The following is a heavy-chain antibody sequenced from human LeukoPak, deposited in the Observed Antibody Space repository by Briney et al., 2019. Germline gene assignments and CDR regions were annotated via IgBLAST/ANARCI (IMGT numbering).Heavy chain of an antibody. Sequence: GSLRLSCAASGFTFSSYEMNWVRQAPGKGLEWVSYISSGSTIYDSDSVKGRFTISRDNAKNSLYLQMNSLRAEDTAVYYCARESIAVAGAPFDYWGQGTLVTVSS. CDR3: ARESIAVAGAPFDY. D-gene: IGHD6-19*01. CDR2: ISSGSTI. J-gene: IGHJ4*02. V-gene: IGHV3-48*03. CDR1: GFTFSSYE.